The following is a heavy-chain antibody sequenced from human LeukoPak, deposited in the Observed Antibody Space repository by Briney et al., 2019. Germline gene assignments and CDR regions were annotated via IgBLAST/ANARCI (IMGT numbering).Heavy chain of an antibody. CDR3: ARPYDTRGYFPDY. CDR1: GFSLSDYY. D-gene: IGHD3-22*01. J-gene: IGHJ4*02. V-gene: IGHV3-72*01. CDR2: GRKKANSYST. Sequence: GGSLRLSCEASGFSLSDYYMDWVRQAPGKGLEWVGRGRKKANSYSTEYAASVKGRFTISRDDSKNSLYLQMNSLEAEDTAVYYCARPYDTRGYFPDYWGQGTLVTVSS.